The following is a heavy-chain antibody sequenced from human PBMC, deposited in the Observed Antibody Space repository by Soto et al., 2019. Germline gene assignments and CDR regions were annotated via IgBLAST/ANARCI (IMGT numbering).Heavy chain of an antibody. CDR2: INPNSGGT. V-gene: IGHV1-2*02. CDR3: ARDLGYSYGDYYYYYGMDV. D-gene: IGHD5-18*01. CDR1: GYTFTGYC. Sequence: GASVKVSCKASGYTFTGYCMHWVRQAPGQGLEWMGWINPNSGGTNYAQKFQGRVTMTRDTSISTAYMELSRLRSDDTAVYYCARDLGYSYGDYYYYYGMDVWGQGTTVTVSS. J-gene: IGHJ6*02.